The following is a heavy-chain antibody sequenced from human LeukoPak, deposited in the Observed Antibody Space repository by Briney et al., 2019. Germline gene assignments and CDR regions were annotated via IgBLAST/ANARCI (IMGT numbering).Heavy chain of an antibody. D-gene: IGHD4-17*01. CDR3: ARGRSLDGDYYYFDY. CDR1: GGSISSSSYY. V-gene: IGHV4-39*01. CDR2: IYYSGST. J-gene: IGHJ4*02. Sequence: SETLSLTCTVSGGSISSSSYYWGWIREPPGKGLEWIGSIYYSGSTYYNPSLKSRVTISVDTSKNQFSLKLSSVTAADTAVYYCARGRSLDGDYYYFDYWGQGTLVTVSS.